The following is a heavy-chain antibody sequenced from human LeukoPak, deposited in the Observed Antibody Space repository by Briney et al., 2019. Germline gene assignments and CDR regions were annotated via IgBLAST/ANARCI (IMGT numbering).Heavy chain of an antibody. CDR1: GFTFSSYS. V-gene: IGHV3-48*01. CDR3: ARSGYNILTGYCAY. D-gene: IGHD3-9*01. CDR2: ISSSSSTI. J-gene: IGHJ4*02. Sequence: GGSLRLSCAASGFTFSSYSMNWVRQAPGKGLEWVSYISSSSSTIYYADSVKGRFTISRDNAKNSLYLQMNSLRAEDTAVYYCARSGYNILTGYCAYWGQGTLVTVSA.